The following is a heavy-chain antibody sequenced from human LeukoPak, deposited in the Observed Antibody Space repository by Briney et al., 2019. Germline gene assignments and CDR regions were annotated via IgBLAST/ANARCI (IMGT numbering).Heavy chain of an antibody. J-gene: IGHJ4*02. Sequence: SETLSLTCTVSGDSTSAYYWNWIRQPPGKGLEWIGHVSYTGTTKYHPSLKSRITISVDTSSNQFSLKLRSVTTADTAVYYCARGITVTTTSDHLDFWGQGILVTVPS. CDR3: ARGITVTTTSDHLDF. V-gene: IGHV4-59*01. CDR2: VSYTGTT. CDR1: GDSTSAYY. D-gene: IGHD4-17*01.